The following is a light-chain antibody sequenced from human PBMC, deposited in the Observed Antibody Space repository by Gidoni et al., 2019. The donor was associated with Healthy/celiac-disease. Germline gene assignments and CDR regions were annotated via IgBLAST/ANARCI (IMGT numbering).Light chain of an antibody. CDR1: QSVSSN. Sequence: EIVMTQSPATLSVSQGERATLSCRASQSVSSNLAWYQQKPGQAPRLLIYGASTWATGIPARFSGSGSGTEFTLTISSLQSEDFAVYYCQQYNNWPLTFGGGTKVEIK. CDR3: QQYNNWPLT. V-gene: IGKV3-15*01. J-gene: IGKJ4*01. CDR2: GAS.